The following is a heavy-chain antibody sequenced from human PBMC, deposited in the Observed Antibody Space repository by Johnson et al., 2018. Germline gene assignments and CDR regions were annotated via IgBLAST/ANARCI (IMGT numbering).Heavy chain of an antibody. CDR3: AAEVGAYDAFDI. CDR1: GFTFTSSA. J-gene: IGHJ3*02. V-gene: IGHV1-58*01. D-gene: IGHD1-26*01. CDR2: IVDGSGNT. Sequence: QLVQSGPAVKKPGTSVKVSCKASGFTFTSSAVQWVRQARGQRLDWIGWIVDGSGNTNYAQTFQERVTITRDMSTSTAYMGLSSLRAEDTAVYYCAAEVGAYDAFDIWGQGTMVTVSS.